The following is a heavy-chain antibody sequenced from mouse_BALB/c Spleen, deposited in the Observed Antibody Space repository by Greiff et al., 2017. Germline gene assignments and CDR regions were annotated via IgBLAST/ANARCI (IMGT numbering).Heavy chain of an antibody. Sequence: VKLQESGAELVRPGTSVKMSCKAAGYTFTNYWIGWVKQRPGHGLEWIGDIYPGGGYTNYNEKFKGKATLTADTSSSTAYMQLRSLTSEDSAIYYCARLSGSSPYYYAMDYWGQGTSVTVSS. CDR2: IYPGGGYT. V-gene: IGHV1-63*02. CDR1: GYTFTNYW. D-gene: IGHD1-1*01. J-gene: IGHJ4*01. CDR3: ARLSGSSPYYYAMDY.